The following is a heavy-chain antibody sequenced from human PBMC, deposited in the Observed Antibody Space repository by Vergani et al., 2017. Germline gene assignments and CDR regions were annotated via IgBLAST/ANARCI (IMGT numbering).Heavy chain of an antibody. CDR3: AKVGRSEVAGTFGAFDI. CDR1: GFTFSDYY. V-gene: IGHV3-11*05. J-gene: IGHJ3*02. D-gene: IGHD6-19*01. CDR2: LSASDRRT. Sequence: QVQLVESGGGLVKPGGSLRLSCAASGFTFSDYYMSWIRQAPGKGLEWVSTLSASDRRTHYADSVKGRFTISRDISKNTLFLHMNSLRPEDTAVYYCAKVGRSEVAGTFGAFDIGGQGTMVTVSS.